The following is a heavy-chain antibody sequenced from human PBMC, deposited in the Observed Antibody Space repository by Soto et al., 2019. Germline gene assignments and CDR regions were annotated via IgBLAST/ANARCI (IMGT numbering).Heavy chain of an antibody. Sequence: GGSLRLSCAASGFTFSDYYMSWIRQAPGKGLEWVSYISSSGSTIYYADSVKGRFTISRDNAKNSLYLQMNSLRAEDTAVYYCARERQEYFWSGIPYHGAFDIWGQGTMVTVSS. D-gene: IGHD3-3*01. CDR2: ISSSGSTI. J-gene: IGHJ3*02. CDR1: GFTFSDYY. V-gene: IGHV3-11*01. CDR3: ARERQEYFWSGIPYHGAFDI.